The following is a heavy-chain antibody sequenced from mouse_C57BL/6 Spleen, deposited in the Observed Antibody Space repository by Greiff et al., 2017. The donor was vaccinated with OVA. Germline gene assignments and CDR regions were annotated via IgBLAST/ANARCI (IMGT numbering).Heavy chain of an antibody. CDR1: GYTFTSYW. CDR2: IDPSDSET. D-gene: IGHD2-1*01. J-gene: IGHJ2*01. V-gene: IGHV1-52*01. CDR3: ARRGGNYGFDY. Sequence: VQLQQPGAELVRPGSSVKLSCKASGYTFTSYWMHWVKQRPIQGLEWIGNIDPSDSETHYTQKLKDKATLNVDKSSSTANMTLRRLTAAHSAVYYCARRGGNYGFDYWGQGTTLTVSS.